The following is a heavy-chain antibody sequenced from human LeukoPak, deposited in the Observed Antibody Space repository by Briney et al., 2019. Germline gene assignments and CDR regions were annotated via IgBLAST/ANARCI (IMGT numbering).Heavy chain of an antibody. J-gene: IGHJ6*02. CDR3: ARNTKNYYYYYGMDV. Sequence: SETLSLTCTVSGGSISGYYWSWIRQPPGKGLEWIWYIYYSGSTNYNPSLKSQVPISVDTSKTQSSLKLSSVPAADTAVYYWARNTKNYYYYYGMDVWGQGTTVTVSS. CDR1: GGSISGYY. CDR2: IYYSGST. V-gene: IGHV4-59*08.